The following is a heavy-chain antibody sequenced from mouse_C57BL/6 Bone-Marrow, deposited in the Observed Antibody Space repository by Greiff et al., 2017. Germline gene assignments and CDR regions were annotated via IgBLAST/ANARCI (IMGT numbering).Heavy chain of an antibody. CDR3: TTSTTVVATDFDY. V-gene: IGHV14-4*01. D-gene: IGHD1-1*01. CDR1: GFNIKDDY. J-gene: IGHJ2*01. Sequence: VQLQQSGAELVRPGASVKLSCTASGFNIKDDYMHWVKQRPEQGLEWIGWIDPENGDTEYASKFQGKATITADTSSNTAYLQLSSLTSEDTAVYYCTTSTTVVATDFDYWGQGTTLTDTS. CDR2: IDPENGDT.